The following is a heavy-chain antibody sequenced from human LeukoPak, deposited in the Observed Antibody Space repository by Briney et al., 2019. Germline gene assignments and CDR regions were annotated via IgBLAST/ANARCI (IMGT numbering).Heavy chain of an antibody. V-gene: IGHV4-39*07. CDR3: ARDIDDASFFDY. CDR1: GGSISSSSYS. Sequence: PSETLSLTCTVSGGSISSSSYSWGWIRQPPGKGLEWIGEINHSGSTNYNPSLKSRVTISVDTSKNQFSLKLSSVTAADTAVYYCARDIDDASFFDYWGQGTLVTVSS. J-gene: IGHJ4*02. CDR2: INHSGST.